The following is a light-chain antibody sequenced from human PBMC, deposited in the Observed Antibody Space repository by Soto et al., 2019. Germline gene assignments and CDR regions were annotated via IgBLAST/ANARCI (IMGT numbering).Light chain of an antibody. CDR1: QRVSTF. Sequence: EIVLTQSPGTLSFSPGDRATLSCRASQRVSTFLAWYQQRPGQAPRLLIYAASTRAVGIPDRFSASGSGTDFTLTISSLQPEDFASYYCLQDYGDSWTFGQGTKVDIK. CDR3: LQDYGDSWT. J-gene: IGKJ1*01. V-gene: IGKV3-11*01. CDR2: AAS.